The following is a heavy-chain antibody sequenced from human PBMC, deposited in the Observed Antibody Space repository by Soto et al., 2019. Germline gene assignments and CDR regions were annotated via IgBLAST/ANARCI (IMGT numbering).Heavy chain of an antibody. D-gene: IGHD3-22*01. CDR1: GYSFTSYW. CDR3: ARGVKNYYYGMDV. J-gene: IGHJ6*02. V-gene: IGHV5-51*01. CDR2: IYPGDSDT. Sequence: GESLKISCKGSGYSFTSYWIGWVRQMPGKGLEWMGIIYPGDSDTRYSPSFQGQVTISADKSISTAYLQWSSLKASDTAMCYCARGVKNYYYGMDVWGQGTTVTVSS.